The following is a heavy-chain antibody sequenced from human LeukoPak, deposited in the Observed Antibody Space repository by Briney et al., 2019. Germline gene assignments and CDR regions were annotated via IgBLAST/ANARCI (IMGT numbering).Heavy chain of an antibody. CDR1: GFSFSDYD. V-gene: IGHV3-21*01. CDR3: GRAFPPLRTSSAGDL. Sequence: GGPLRLSCWACGFSFSDYDMKWVRQAPGKGVEGVSAIIGRYSHIYYGESVKGRFPISRDNAKTSLYLQLQSLGVEDTAVSYCGRAFPPLRTSSAGDLWGQGTLVIVSS. J-gene: IGHJ1*01. D-gene: IGHD3-16*01. CDR2: IIGRYSHI.